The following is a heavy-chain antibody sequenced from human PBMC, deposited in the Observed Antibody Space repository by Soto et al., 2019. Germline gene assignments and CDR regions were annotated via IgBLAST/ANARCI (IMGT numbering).Heavy chain of an antibody. J-gene: IGHJ5*02. D-gene: IGHD6-19*01. CDR2: IIPILDVA. CDR1: GGTFRTYT. Sequence: QVQLVQSGAEVKRPGSSVKVSCQTSGGTFRTYTINWVRQAPGQGLEWMGRIIPILDVANYAQKFQGRVQIAADTSTXTXHXXLRSLRAEDTAVYYCARSLQEAIGVAAPKAIWFAPWGQGTLVTVSS. V-gene: IGHV1-69*02. CDR3: ARSLQEAIGVAAPKAIWFAP.